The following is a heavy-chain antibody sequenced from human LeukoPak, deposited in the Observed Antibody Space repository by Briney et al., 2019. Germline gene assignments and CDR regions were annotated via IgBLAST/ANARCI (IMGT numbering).Heavy chain of an antibody. D-gene: IGHD3-10*01. CDR2: INHSGST. CDR1: VGSFSGYY. CDR3: ARGALYYYGSGSYHHNWFDP. Sequence: PSETLSLTSAVYVGSFSGYYWSWIRQPPGKGLEWIGEINHSGSTNYNPSLKSRVTISVDTSKNQFSLKLSSVTAADTAVYYCARGALYYYGSGSYHHNWFDPWGQGTLVTVSS. J-gene: IGHJ5*02. V-gene: IGHV4-34*01.